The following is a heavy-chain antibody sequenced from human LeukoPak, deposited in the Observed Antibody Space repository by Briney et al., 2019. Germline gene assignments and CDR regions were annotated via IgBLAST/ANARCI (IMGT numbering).Heavy chain of an antibody. D-gene: IGHD1-1*01. CDR3: ARDGNDVMDY. CDR1: GYTFTNYG. V-gene: IGHV1-18*01. CDR2: ISGHNDNA. J-gene: IGHJ4*02. Sequence: ASVKVSCKASGYTFTNYGISWVRQAPGQGLEWVGWISGHNDNAHYAQKLQGRVTMTRETSTSTVYMELRGLSSDDTAIYYCARDGNDVMDYWGQGTLVTVSS.